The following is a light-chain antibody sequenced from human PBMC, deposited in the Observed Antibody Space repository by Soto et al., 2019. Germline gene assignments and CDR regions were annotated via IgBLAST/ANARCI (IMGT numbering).Light chain of an antibody. J-gene: IGLJ1*01. CDR3: LSYAGSYNFV. V-gene: IGLV2-11*01. CDR1: SSDVGSYNY. Sequence: QSALTQPRSVSGSPGQSITISCTGSSSDVGSYNYVSWYQQHTGQAPKFMIYDVNKRPSGVSHRFSGSKSGNTASLTISGLQADDDADYYCLSYAGSYNFVFGSGTKLTVL. CDR2: DVN.